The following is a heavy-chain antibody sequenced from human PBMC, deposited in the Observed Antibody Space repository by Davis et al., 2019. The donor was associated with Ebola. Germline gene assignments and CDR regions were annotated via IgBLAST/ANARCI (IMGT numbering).Heavy chain of an antibody. CDR3: ARVGRAGSYYGAFDY. V-gene: IGHV3-48*03. D-gene: IGHD1-26*01. CDR2: ISSSGSTI. Sequence: PGGSLRLSCEASGFTFSRYGMHWVRQAPGKGLEWVSYISSSGSTIYYADSVKGRFTISRDNAKNSLYLQMNSLRAEDTAVYYCARVGRAGSYYGAFDYWGQGTLVTVSS. J-gene: IGHJ4*02. CDR1: GFTFSRYG.